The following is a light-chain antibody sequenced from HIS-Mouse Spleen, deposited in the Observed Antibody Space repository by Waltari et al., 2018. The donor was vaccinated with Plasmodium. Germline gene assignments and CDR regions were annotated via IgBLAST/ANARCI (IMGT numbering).Light chain of an antibody. CDR3: AAWDDSLNGVV. Sequence: QSVLTQPPSASGTPGQRVTISCSGSISSIGSNTVHWYQQPPGTAPKLLIYSNKQRPSGVTDRFSGSKSGTSASLAISGLQSEDEADYYCAAWDDSLNGVVFAGGTKLTVL. V-gene: IGLV1-44*01. CDR1: ISSIGSNT. CDR2: SNK. J-gene: IGLJ2*01.